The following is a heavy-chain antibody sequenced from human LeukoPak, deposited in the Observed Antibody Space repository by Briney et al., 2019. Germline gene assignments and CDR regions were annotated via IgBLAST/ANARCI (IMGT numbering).Heavy chain of an antibody. D-gene: IGHD5-12*01. J-gene: IGHJ4*02. CDR2: ISGSGGST. CDR1: GFTFSSYW. V-gene: IGHV3-23*01. Sequence: PGGSLRLSCAASGFTFSSYWMHWVRQAPGKGLEWVSGISGSGGSTYYADSVKGRFTISRDNSKNTLYLQMNSLRAEDTAVYYCVKADSGYDLLFDYWGQGTLVTVSS. CDR3: VKADSGYDLLFDY.